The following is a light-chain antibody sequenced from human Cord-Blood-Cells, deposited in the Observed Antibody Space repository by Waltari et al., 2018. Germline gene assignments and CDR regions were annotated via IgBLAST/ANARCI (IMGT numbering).Light chain of an antibody. Sequence: SSELTQDPAVSVALGQTVRITCQGDSLRSYYASWYQQKPGQAPVLVIYGKNNRPSGLPDRFSGSSSGNTASLTITGAQAEDEADYYCNSRDSSGNHLRVFGGGTKLTVL. J-gene: IGLJ2*01. CDR1: SLRSYY. CDR3: NSRDSSGNHLRV. CDR2: GKN. V-gene: IGLV3-19*01.